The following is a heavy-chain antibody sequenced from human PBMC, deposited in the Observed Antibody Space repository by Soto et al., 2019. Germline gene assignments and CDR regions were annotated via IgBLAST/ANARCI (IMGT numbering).Heavy chain of an antibody. D-gene: IGHD5-12*01. Sequence: ASVKVSCKASGGTFSSYAISWVRQAPGQGLEWMGGIIPIFGTANYAQKFQGRVTITADESTSTAYMELSSLRSEDTAVYYCARDPANSGYDLLFDYWGQGTLVTVSS. CDR3: ARDPANSGYDLLFDY. CDR1: GGTFSSYA. CDR2: IIPIFGTA. J-gene: IGHJ4*02. V-gene: IGHV1-69*13.